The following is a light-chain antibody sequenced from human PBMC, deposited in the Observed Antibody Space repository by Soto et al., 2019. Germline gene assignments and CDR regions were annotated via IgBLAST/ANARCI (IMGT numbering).Light chain of an antibody. J-gene: IGKJ1*01. Sequence: EIVLTQSPGTLSLSPGERATLSCRASQSVSSNYLAWYQQKPGQAPRLLIYGASSRATGITDRFSGSGSGKDFTLTISRLQPEDFAVYYCQQYGSSPRNFGQGTRVEIK. CDR1: QSVSSNY. V-gene: IGKV3-20*01. CDR2: GAS. CDR3: QQYGSSPRN.